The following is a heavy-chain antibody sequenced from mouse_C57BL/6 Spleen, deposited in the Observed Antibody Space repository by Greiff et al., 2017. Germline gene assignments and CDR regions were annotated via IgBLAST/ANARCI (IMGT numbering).Heavy chain of an antibody. D-gene: IGHD4-1*02. CDR3: ASALNWDVGGAWFAY. J-gene: IGHJ3*01. Sequence: EVQLQESGPELVKPGASVKISCKASGYSFTDYNMNWVKQSNGKSLEWIGVINPNYGTTSYKQKFKGKATLTVDQSSSTAYMQLNSLTSEDSAVYYCASALNWDVGGAWFAYWGQGTLVTVSA. V-gene: IGHV1-39*01. CDR1: GYSFTDYN. CDR2: INPNYGTT.